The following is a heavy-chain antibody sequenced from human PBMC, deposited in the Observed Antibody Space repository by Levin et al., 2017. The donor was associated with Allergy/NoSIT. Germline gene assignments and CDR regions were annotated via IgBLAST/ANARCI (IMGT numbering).Heavy chain of an antibody. CDR2: IWYDGSNK. Sequence: GSLRLSCAASGFTFSSFGIHWVRQAPGKGLEWVALIWYDGSNKYYADSVKGRFTISRDNPKNTLYLQVNSLRAEDTAVYYCASGAADGTYNYYYYMDVWGKGTTVTVSS. CDR3: ASGAADGTYNYYYYMDV. J-gene: IGHJ6*03. CDR1: GFTFSSFG. V-gene: IGHV3-33*01. D-gene: IGHD6-13*01.